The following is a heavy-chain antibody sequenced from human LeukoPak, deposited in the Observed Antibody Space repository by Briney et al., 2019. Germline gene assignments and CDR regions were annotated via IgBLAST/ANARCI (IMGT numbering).Heavy chain of an antibody. D-gene: IGHD3-10*01. CDR1: GGTFHSYA. J-gene: IGHJ5*02. CDR2: IIPILGKA. CDR3: GGDRLRYCGSGSYVTNGFKRLEP. V-gene: IGHV1-69*04. Sequence: GASVNVSCKASGGTFHSYAISWVRQPPGQGLEWMGRIIPILGKANDVQKFQGRVTITAEKSTSKAYRELRSLRAEATAVYECGGDRLRYCGSGSYVTNGFKRLEPWGERTLVTVSS.